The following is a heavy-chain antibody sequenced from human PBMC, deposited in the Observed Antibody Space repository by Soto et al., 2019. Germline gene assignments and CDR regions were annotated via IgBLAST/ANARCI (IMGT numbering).Heavy chain of an antibody. V-gene: IGHV1-2*02. CDR3: ARPLGNVGAFDI. CDR1: GYTFTGYY. J-gene: IGHJ3*02. Sequence: GASVKVSGKASGYTFTGYYMHWVRQAPGQGLEWMGWINPNSGGTNYAQKFQGRVTMTRDTSISTAYMELSRLRSDDTAVYYCARPLGNVGAFDIWGQGTMVTVSS. D-gene: IGHD1-1*01. CDR2: INPNSGGT.